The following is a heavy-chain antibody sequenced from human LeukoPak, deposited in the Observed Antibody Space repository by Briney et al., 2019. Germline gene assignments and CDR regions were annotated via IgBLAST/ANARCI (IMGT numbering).Heavy chain of an antibody. D-gene: IGHD5-18*01. CDR2: INVGNGNT. Sequence: ASVKVSCKASGYTFTSYVMHWVRQAPGQRLEWMGWINVGNGNTKYSQEFQGRVTITRDTSASTVYMELSSLRSEDMAVYYCARAGIYSYAYFDYWGQGTLVTVSS. V-gene: IGHV1-3*03. J-gene: IGHJ4*02. CDR1: GYTFTSYV. CDR3: ARAGIYSYAYFDY.